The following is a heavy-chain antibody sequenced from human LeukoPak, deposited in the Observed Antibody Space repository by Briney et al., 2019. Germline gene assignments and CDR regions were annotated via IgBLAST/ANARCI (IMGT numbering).Heavy chain of an antibody. V-gene: IGHV3-21*01. CDR2: ISSSSSYI. CDR1: GFTFSSYS. J-gene: IGHJ3*02. Sequence: GGSLRLSCAASGFTFSSYSMNWVRQAPGKGLEWVSSISSSSSYIYYADSVKGRFTISRDNAKNSLYLQMNSLRAGDTAVYYCARDRGSGWPDAFDIWGQGTMVTVSS. D-gene: IGHD6-19*01. CDR3: ARDRGSGWPDAFDI.